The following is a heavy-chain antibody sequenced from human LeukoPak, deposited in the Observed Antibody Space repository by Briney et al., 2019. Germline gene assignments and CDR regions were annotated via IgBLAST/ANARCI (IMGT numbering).Heavy chain of an antibody. CDR3: AKTTTEYRSGRFPGWPVDY. Sequence: PGGSLSLSCAASGFTFSSYAMSWVRQAPGKGLEWVSGIFGSGGSTHYADSVKGRFTISRDNSKNTVYLQMNSLRGEATAVYYCAKTTTEYRSGRFPGWPVDYWGQGTPVTVSS. D-gene: IGHD6-19*01. V-gene: IGHV3-23*01. J-gene: IGHJ4*02. CDR1: GFTFSSYA. CDR2: IFGSGGST.